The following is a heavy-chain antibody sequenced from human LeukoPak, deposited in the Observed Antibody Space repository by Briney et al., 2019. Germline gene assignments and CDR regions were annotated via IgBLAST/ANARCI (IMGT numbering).Heavy chain of an antibody. J-gene: IGHJ4*02. D-gene: IGHD6-19*01. Sequence: GASVTVSCKASVYTFTSCDINWVRQATGQGREWMGWMNPNSGNTGYGQSFQGRITMTRDISIGTAYMELSNLTSEDTAIYYCTRGSSGRRDNWGQGTLVTVSA. CDR3: TRGSSGRRDN. V-gene: IGHV1-8*01. CDR1: VYTFTSCD. CDR2: MNPNSGNT.